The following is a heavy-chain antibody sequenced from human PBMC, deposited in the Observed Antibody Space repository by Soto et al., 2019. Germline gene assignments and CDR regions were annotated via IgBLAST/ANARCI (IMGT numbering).Heavy chain of an antibody. CDR1: GFTFSIYA. D-gene: IGHD3-10*01. Sequence: PGGSLRLSCASSGFTFSIYAMSGVRQAPGKGLEWVSAISGSGGSTYYADSVKGRFTISRDNSKNTLYLQMNSLRAEDTAVYYCAKDWAYYYGSGVYFDYWGQGTLVTVSS. CDR3: AKDWAYYYGSGVYFDY. J-gene: IGHJ4*02. V-gene: IGHV3-23*01. CDR2: ISGSGGST.